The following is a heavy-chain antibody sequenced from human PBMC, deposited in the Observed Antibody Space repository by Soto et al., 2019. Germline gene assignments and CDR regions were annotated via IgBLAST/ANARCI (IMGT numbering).Heavy chain of an antibody. J-gene: IGHJ6*02. D-gene: IGHD3-3*01. CDR3: AGLRFLEWSTIYYYYYGMDV. CDR1: GTSLRIYS. V-gene: IGHV4-59*08. Sequence: PSETLSLTCTVSGTSLRIYSWTWVRQPPGKGLEWIGDMFYSGGTNYNPSLKSRINMSLHTSKNQFSLKLSSVTAADTAVYYCAGLRFLEWSTIYYYYYGMDVWGQGTTVTVSS. CDR2: MFYSGGT.